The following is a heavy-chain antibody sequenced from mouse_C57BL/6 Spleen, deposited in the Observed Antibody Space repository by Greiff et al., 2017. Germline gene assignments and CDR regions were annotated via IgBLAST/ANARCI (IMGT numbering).Heavy chain of an antibody. Sequence: VLLVQSEGGLVQPGSSMKLSCTASGFTFSDYYMAWVRQAPEKGLEWVANINYDGSSTYYLDSLKSRFIISRDNARNILFLQLSSLKSEDSATYYCARDSPRCGMDYWGQGTSVTVSS. D-gene: IGHD3-3*01. CDR3: ARDSPRCGMDY. V-gene: IGHV5-16*01. CDR1: GFTFSDYY. CDR2: INYDGSST. J-gene: IGHJ4*01.